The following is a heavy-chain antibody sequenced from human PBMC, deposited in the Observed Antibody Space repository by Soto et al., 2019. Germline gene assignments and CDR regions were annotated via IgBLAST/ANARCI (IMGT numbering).Heavy chain of an antibody. J-gene: IGHJ5*02. CDR3: ARVAVAARPRWYNWFDP. CDR1: GYTFTDYD. D-gene: IGHD2-15*01. CDR2: MNPNSGET. Sequence: QEQLVQSGAEVKQPGASVKVSCKTSGYTFTDYDINWVRQATGQGLEWIGWMNPNSGETGYAKTFQGRVTMTRSASLSTAYLELSSLRSEDTAVYYCARVAVAARPRWYNWFDPWGQGTLVTVSS. V-gene: IGHV1-8*01.